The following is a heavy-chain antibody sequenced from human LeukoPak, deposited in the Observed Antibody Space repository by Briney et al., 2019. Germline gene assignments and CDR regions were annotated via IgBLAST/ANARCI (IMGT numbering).Heavy chain of an antibody. J-gene: IGHJ4*02. CDR1: GGSISSYY. CDR3: ARDQNGYSYGYDY. CDR2: IYYSGST. Sequence: PSETLSLTCTVPGGSISSYYWSWIRQPPGKGLEWIGYIYYSGSTNYNPSLKSRVTISVDTSKNQFSLKLSSVTAADTAVYYCARDQNGYSYGYDYWGQGTLVTVSS. D-gene: IGHD5-18*01. V-gene: IGHV4-59*01.